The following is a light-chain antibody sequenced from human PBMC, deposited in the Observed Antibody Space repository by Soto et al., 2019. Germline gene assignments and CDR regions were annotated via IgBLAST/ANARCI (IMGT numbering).Light chain of an antibody. CDR3: QQYGTSLLT. J-gene: IGKJ4*01. CDR1: QSVSSSY. Sequence: EIVLTQSPGTLSLSPGERATLSCRTSQSVSSSYLAWYQQKLGQAPRLLIYAASSRATGIPDRFSGSGSGTDFTLTISRLEPEDCAVYYCQQYGTSLLTFGGGTKVEIK. V-gene: IGKV3-20*01. CDR2: AAS.